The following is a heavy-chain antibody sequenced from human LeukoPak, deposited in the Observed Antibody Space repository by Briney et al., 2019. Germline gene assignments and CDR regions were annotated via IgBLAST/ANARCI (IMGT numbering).Heavy chain of an antibody. J-gene: IGHJ4*02. V-gene: IGHV4-4*02. CDR2: IYHSGST. D-gene: IGHD3-16*02. CDR3: ARSPYYDYVWGSYRWDY. Sequence: SGTLSPTCAVSGGSISSSNWWSWVRPPPGKGLEWIGEIYHSGSTNYNPSLKSRVTISVDKSKNQFSLKLSSVTAADTAVYYCARSPYYDYVWGSYRWDYWGQGTLVTVSS. CDR1: GGSISSSNW.